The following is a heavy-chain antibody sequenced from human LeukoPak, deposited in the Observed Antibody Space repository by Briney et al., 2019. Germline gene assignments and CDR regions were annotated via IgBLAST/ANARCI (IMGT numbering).Heavy chain of an antibody. Sequence: KSSETLSLTCTVSGGSISSYYWSWIRQPPGKGLEWIGFIFYTGTTNYNPSLKSRVTISLDMSKNQFSLKLSSVTAADTAVYFCATGGASSEPFDYWGRGTLVTVSS. CDR3: ATGGASSEPFDY. CDR1: GGSISSYY. V-gene: IGHV4-59*01. D-gene: IGHD6-13*01. J-gene: IGHJ4*02. CDR2: IFYTGTT.